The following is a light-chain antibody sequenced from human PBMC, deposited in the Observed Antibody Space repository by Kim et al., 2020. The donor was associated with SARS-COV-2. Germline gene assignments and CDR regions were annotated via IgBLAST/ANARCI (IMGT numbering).Light chain of an antibody. V-gene: IGKV1-33*01. CDR2: GTS. CDR1: QDIRNY. J-gene: IGKJ2*01. CDR3: QQYDNVPYT. Sequence: SASVGDRVTITCQSSQDIRNYLNWYQQKSGKAPKLLINGTSNLQTGVPSRFSGSGSGTDFTFIVSSLQPEDVATYYCQQYDNVPYTFGQGTKLEI.